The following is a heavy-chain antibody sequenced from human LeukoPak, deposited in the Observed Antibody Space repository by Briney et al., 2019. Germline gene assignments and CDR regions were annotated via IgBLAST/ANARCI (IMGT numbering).Heavy chain of an antibody. CDR1: GFMFSDSW. CDR3: ATYTNWVAGDV. CDR2: IDKDGSEK. D-gene: IGHD3-16*01. Sequence: GGSLRLSCVPSGFMFSDSWMSWVRQAPGKGLEWVAEIDKDGSEKDYVDSVSGRFTISRDNAKNSVYLQMDSLRAEDTAVYYCATYTNWVAGDVWGQGTTVSVSS. V-gene: IGHV3-7*01. J-gene: IGHJ6*02.